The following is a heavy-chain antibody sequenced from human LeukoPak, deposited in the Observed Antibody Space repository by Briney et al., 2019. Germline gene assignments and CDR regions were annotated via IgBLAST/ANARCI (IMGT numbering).Heavy chain of an antibody. Sequence: PGGSLRLSCAASGFTFDNYAMSWVRQAPGKGLEWVSTIGAGGENTYYADSVKGRFTISRDNAKTTLYLQMNSLRDEDTAIYYCARGYDFWSTYVDCWGHGTLVTVSS. CDR3: ARGYDFWSTYVDC. CDR2: IGAGGENT. V-gene: IGHV3-23*01. D-gene: IGHD3-3*01. J-gene: IGHJ4*01. CDR1: GFTFDNYA.